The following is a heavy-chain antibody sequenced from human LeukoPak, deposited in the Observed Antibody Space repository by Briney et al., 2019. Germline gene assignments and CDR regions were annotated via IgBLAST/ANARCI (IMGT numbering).Heavy chain of an antibody. V-gene: IGHV3-73*01. Sequence: GGSLRLSCAASGFTFSGSAMHWVRQASGKGLEWVGRIRNKANSYATAYTASVKGRFTISRDDSKNTAYLQMNSLKTEDTAVYYCAIIVGATRGFDYWGQGTLVTVSS. CDR3: AIIVGATRGFDY. J-gene: IGHJ4*02. CDR2: IRNKANSYAT. D-gene: IGHD1-26*01. CDR1: GFTFSGSA.